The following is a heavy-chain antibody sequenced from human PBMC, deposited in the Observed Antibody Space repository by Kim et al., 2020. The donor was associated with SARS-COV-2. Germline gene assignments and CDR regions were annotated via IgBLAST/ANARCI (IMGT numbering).Heavy chain of an antibody. J-gene: IGHJ4*02. CDR3: AREGEQLFDY. Sequence: GGSLRLSCAASGFTFSSYAMHWVRQAPGKGLEWVAVISYDGSNKYYADSVKGRFTISRDNSKNTLYLQMNSLRAEDTAVYYCAREGEQLFDYWGQGTLVTVSS. V-gene: IGHV3-30*04. CDR2: ISYDGSNK. CDR1: GFTFSSYA. D-gene: IGHD6-13*01.